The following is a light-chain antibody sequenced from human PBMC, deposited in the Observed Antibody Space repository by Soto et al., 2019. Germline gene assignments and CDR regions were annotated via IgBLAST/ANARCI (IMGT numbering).Light chain of an antibody. V-gene: IGKV3-15*01. CDR2: GAS. CDR3: QQYYDWPWT. J-gene: IGKJ1*01. Sequence: EKVMTQSPGSLSVSPGERAALSRRASQSVGSNLAWYQRKPGQAPRLLIYGASTRATGIPSRFSGSGSGTEFTLTIRSLQSENFAGYYCQQYYDWPWTFGQGTTVEIK. CDR1: QSVGSN.